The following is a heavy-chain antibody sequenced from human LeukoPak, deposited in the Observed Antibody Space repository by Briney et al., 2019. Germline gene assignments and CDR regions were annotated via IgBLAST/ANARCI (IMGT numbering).Heavy chain of an antibody. CDR3: ARGYYYDSSGYYPARVQH. D-gene: IGHD3-22*01. Sequence: GGSLRLSCAASGFTFSYYWMHWVRQAPGKGLVWVSRINSEGTSTSFADSVKGRFTVSRDNSKNTVYLQMNSLRAEDTAVYYCARGYYYDSSGYYPARVQHWGQGTLVTVSS. CDR1: GFTFSYYW. V-gene: IGHV3-74*01. CDR2: INSEGTST. J-gene: IGHJ1*01.